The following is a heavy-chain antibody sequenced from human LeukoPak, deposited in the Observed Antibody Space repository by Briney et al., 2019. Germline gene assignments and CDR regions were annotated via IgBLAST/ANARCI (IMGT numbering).Heavy chain of an antibody. D-gene: IGHD2-15*01. CDR2: ISYDGSNK. J-gene: IGHJ4*02. CDR1: GFTFSSYA. Sequence: GGSLRLSCAASGFTFSSYAMHWVRKAPGKGLEWVAVISYDGSNKYYADSVKGRFTISRDNSKNTLYLQMNSLRAEDTAVYYCARELGYCSGGSCYSSFDYWGQGTLVTVSS. V-gene: IGHV3-30-3*01. CDR3: ARELGYCSGGSCYSSFDY.